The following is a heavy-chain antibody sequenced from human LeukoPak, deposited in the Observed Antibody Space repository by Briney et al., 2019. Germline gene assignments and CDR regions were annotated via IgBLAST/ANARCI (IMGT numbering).Heavy chain of an antibody. V-gene: IGHV3-23*01. D-gene: IGHD2-15*01. J-gene: IGHJ4*02. CDR2: ISGSGGST. Sequence: GGSLRLSCAASGFTFSSYAMSRVRQAPGKGLEWVSAISGSGGSTYYADSVKGRFTISRDNSKNTLYLQMNSLRAEDTAVYYCAKVDRWQLDEAFDYWGQGTLVTVSS. CDR1: GFTFSSYA. CDR3: AKVDRWQLDEAFDY.